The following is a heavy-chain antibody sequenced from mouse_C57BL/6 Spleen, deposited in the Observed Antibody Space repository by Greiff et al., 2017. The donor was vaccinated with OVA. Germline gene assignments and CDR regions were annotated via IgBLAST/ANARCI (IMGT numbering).Heavy chain of an antibody. J-gene: IGHJ3*01. D-gene: IGHD2-10*01. Sequence: VQLQQPGAELVMPGASVKLSCKASGYTFTSYWMHWVKQRPGQGLEWIGEIDPSDSYTNYNQKFKGKSTLTVDKSSSTAYMQLSSLTSEDSAVYYCAAYYEGFAYWGQGTLVTVSA. CDR2: IDPSDSYT. CDR1: GYTFTSYW. V-gene: IGHV1-69*01. CDR3: AAYYEGFAY.